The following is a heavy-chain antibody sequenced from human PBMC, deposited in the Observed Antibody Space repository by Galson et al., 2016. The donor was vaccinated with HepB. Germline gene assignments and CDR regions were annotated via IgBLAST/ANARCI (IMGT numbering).Heavy chain of an antibody. D-gene: IGHD2-8*02. V-gene: IGHV1-69*13. Sequence: SVKASCKASGGTFSNYAISWLRQAPGQGPEWMGGILPMFGTANYAPKFQGRVTSTAGATTSTAYMELSSLRSDDTAVYYCARVRYCTARNCHADFDYWAQGTLVPVSS. CDR2: ILPMFGTA. J-gene: IGHJ4*02. CDR3: ARVRYCTARNCHADFDY. CDR1: GGTFSNYA.